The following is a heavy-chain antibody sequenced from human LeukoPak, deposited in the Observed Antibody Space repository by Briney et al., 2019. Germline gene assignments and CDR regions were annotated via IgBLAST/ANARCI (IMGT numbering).Heavy chain of an antibody. CDR3: TRSPPPGATAYGVVDF. CDR2: INHNGGT. D-gene: IGHD3-16*01. J-gene: IGHJ4*02. V-gene: IGHV4-34*01. Sequence: SETLSLTCAVYGGSFSGSYWNWIRQPPGKGLEWIGEINHNGGTNYNPSLKSRVTISIDTSKNQFSLKLRSVTAADTAVYYCTRSPPPGATAYGVVDFWGQGTLVTVSS. CDR1: GGSFSGSY.